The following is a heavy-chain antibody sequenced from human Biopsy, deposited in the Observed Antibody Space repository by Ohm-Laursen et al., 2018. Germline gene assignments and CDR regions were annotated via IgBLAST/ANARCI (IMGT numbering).Heavy chain of an antibody. CDR2: INPNSGNA. CDR3: ARVPAYPSIDGYYGLDL. J-gene: IGHJ6*02. Sequence: ASVKVSCKASGYSFTSYYLHWVRQAPGHGLEWMGWINPNSGNANYAQSFQGRLTVARDTSISTAYMELTSLTFDDTAIYYCARVPAYPSIDGYYGLDLWGQGTTVIVSS. CDR1: GYSFTSYY. D-gene: IGHD3-9*01. V-gene: IGHV1-2*02.